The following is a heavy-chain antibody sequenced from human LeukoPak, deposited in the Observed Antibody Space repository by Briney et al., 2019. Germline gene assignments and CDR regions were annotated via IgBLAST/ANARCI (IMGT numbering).Heavy chain of an antibody. J-gene: IGHJ6*03. Sequence: ASVKVSCKTSGYAFSSYDINWVRQAPGQGLEWMGWMNPNTGHTGSAEQFQGRVTMTRSTSISTAYMELSSLKSEDTATYYCARGRTDCNNGVCYSNYYYMDVWGKGTTVTVSS. CDR1: GYAFSSYD. V-gene: IGHV1-8*01. CDR2: MNPNTGHT. D-gene: IGHD2-8*01. CDR3: ARGRTDCNNGVCYSNYYYMDV.